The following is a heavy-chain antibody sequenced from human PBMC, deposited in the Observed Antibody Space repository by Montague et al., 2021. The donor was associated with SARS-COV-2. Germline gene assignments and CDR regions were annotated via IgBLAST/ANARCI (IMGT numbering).Heavy chain of an antibody. J-gene: IGHJ3*02. CDR3: AEGYSYGSHTFDI. D-gene: IGHD5-18*01. V-gene: IGHV3-23*01. Sequence: SLRLSCAASGFTFSSFAVSWFRQAPGKGLEWVSTITASGDGTYYADSVKGRFTISRDNSKNTLYLQMISLRAEDTAVYFCAEGYSYGSHTFDIWGQGTMVTVSS. CDR1: GFTFSSFA. CDR2: ITASGDGT.